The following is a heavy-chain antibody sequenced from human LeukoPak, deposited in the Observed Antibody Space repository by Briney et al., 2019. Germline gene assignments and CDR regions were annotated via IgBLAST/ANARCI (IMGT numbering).Heavy chain of an antibody. Sequence: SVKVSCKASGGTFSSYAISWVRQAPGQGLEWMGGIIPIFGTANYAQKFQGRVTITADESTSTAYMELSSLRSEDTAVYYCARLYSQGLDHYDFWSGYYDNWGQGTLVTVSS. CDR1: GGTFSSYA. J-gene: IGHJ4*02. CDR2: IIPIFGTA. D-gene: IGHD3-3*01. V-gene: IGHV1-69*01. CDR3: ARLYSQGLDHYDFWSGYYDN.